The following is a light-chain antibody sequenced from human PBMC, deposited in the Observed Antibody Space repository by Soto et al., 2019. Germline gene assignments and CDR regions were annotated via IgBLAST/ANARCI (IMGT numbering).Light chain of an antibody. CDR1: QSVNKW. V-gene: IGKV1-5*01. CDR3: HPYDSYSPPWT. J-gene: IGKJ1*01. Sequence: DVQMTQSPSTLSASVGDSVTITCRASQSVNKWLAWYQQKPGRAPKLLISDATTLESGVPSRFRGSGSGTEFTLSINSLQPDDFGTYYCHPYDSYSPPWTFGQGTRVDIK. CDR2: DAT.